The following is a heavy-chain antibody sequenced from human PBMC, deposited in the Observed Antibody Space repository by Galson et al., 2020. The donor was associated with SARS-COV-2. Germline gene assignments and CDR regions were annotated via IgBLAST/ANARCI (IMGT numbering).Heavy chain of an antibody. J-gene: IGHJ4*02. CDR2: ISSTSTNI. CDR3: TRERGYSYGYSDY. Sequence: NSGGSLRLSCAASGFNFSSYNLNWVRQAPGKGLEWVSSISSTSTNIYYADSMKGRFTISRDNAKNSVYLQMNSLGTEDTAVYYCTRERGYSYGYSDYWGQGTLVTVSS. V-gene: IGHV3-21*06. D-gene: IGHD5-18*01. CDR1: GFNFSSYN.